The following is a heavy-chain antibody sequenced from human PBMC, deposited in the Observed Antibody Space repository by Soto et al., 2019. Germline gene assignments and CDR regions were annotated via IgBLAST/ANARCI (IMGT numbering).Heavy chain of an antibody. J-gene: IGHJ4*02. V-gene: IGHV3-23*01. D-gene: IGHD6-19*01. CDR1: GFTFSSYA. CDR3: ARGGSGWYGFDY. CDR2: ISGSGGST. Sequence: EVQLLESGGGLVQPGGSLRLSCAASGFTFSSYAMSWVRQAPGNGLVWVSGISGSGGSTYYADSVKGRFTIFRDNSKNALYLQMNSLRAEDTAVYYCARGGSGWYGFDYWGRGTLVTVST.